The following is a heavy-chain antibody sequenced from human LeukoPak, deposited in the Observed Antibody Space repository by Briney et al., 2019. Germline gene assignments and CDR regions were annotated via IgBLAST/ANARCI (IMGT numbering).Heavy chain of an antibody. J-gene: IGHJ4*02. V-gene: IGHV1-2*02. CDR3: SREDY. Sequence: ASVKVSCKASGYTFTDYYLFWVRQAPGHGLEGMAWINPKSGDTRFAQRFDGTVTLTRDTSISTVYMELNSLTPDDTAIYYCSREDYWGQGTLVTVSS. CDR2: INPKSGDT. CDR1: GYTFTDYY.